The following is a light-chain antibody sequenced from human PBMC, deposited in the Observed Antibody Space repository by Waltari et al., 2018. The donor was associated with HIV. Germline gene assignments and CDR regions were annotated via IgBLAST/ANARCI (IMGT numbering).Light chain of an antibody. V-gene: IGLV1-44*01. CDR3: AAWDDSLNGWV. Sequence: HSLATPPPPASRPPRQTTTTPSPLYLPNTESHTVNCYQQLPATAPKLLIYSYNRRPSGVPDRFSGSKSGTSASLAISGLQSEDEAHYYGAAWDDSLNGWVFGGGTKLTVL. J-gene: IGLJ3*02. CDR2: SYN. CDR1: LPNTESHT.